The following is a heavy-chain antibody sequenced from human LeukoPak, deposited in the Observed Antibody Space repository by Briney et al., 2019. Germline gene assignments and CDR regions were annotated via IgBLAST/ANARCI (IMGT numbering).Heavy chain of an antibody. CDR2: IIPIFGTA. V-gene: IGHV1-69*13. CDR1: GGTFSSYA. Sequence: ASVKVSCKASGGTFSSYAISWVRQAPGQGLEWMGGIIPIFGTANYAQKFQGRVTITADESTSTAYMELSSLRSEDTAVYYCASVSPTVTPSGGSDDAFDIWGQGTMDTVSS. D-gene: IGHD4-17*01. CDR3: ASVSPTVTPSGGSDDAFDI. J-gene: IGHJ3*02.